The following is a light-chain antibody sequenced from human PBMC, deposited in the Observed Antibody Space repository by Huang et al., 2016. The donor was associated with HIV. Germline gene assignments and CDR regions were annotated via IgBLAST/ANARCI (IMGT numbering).Light chain of an antibody. J-gene: IGKJ4*01. V-gene: IGKV3-20*01. Sequence: EIVLTQSPGTLSLSPGERATLTCRASQSVYKNYLAWYQQKPGQAPRLHIYGASSRATVISDRFSGSGSGTDFTLTISGLEPEDSAVYYCQQYGTSPLTFGGGTKVEIK. CDR2: GAS. CDR3: QQYGTSPLT. CDR1: QSVYKNY.